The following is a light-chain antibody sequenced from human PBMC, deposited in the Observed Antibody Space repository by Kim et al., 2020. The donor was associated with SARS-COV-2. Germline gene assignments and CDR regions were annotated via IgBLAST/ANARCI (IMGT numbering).Light chain of an antibody. CDR2: ANN. J-gene: IGLJ1*01. Sequence: VALGQTLRITCQGDTLRTYYAKWFQQKAGQDPVLVIFANNRRPSGIPDRFAGSSSGNTASLTITGAQAEDEGDYYCDSRDNAGNHVFGTGTKVTVL. V-gene: IGLV3-19*01. CDR3: DSRDNAGNHV. CDR1: TLRTYY.